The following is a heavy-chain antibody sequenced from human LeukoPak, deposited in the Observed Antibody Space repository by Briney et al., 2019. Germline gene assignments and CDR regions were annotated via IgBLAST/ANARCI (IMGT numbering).Heavy chain of an antibody. CDR1: GYTFTGYY. V-gene: IGHV1-2*02. J-gene: IGHJ4*02. Sequence: ASVKVSCKASGYTFTGYYMHWARQAPGQGLEWMGWINPNSGGTNYAQKFQGRVTMTRDTSISTAYMELSRLRSDDTAVYYCARDPGGGIVVVPAALGFDYWGQGTLVTVSS. CDR3: ARDPGGGIVVVPAALGFDY. CDR2: INPNSGGT. D-gene: IGHD2-2*01.